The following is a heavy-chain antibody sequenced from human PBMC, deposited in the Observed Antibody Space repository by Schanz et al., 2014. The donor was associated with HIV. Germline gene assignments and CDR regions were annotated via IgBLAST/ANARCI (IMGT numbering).Heavy chain of an antibody. CDR1: GFTFSSYG. CDR3: ARVHYYASGSYYTESGAFDI. J-gene: IGHJ3*02. V-gene: IGHV3-33*01. Sequence: QVQLVESGGGVVHPGRSLRLSCAASGFTFSSYGMHWVRQAPGKGLEWVAVVWYDGSNKYYGDSVKGRFTIARDNSKNTLYLQMNSLRAEDTAVYYCARVHYYASGSYYTESGAFDIWGQGTMATVSS. D-gene: IGHD3-10*01. CDR2: VWYDGSNK.